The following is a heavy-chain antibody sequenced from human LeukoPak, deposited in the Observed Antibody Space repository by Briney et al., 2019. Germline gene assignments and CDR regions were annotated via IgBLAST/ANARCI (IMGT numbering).Heavy chain of an antibody. J-gene: IGHJ4*02. CDR2: IIAIFGTT. CDR1: GRTFSSYA. V-gene: IGHV1-69*05. CDR3: ARDFELESSGWFGY. Sequence: SVKLFCKASGRTFSSYAISCVRQAPGQGLEWMGEIIAIFGTTNYAQKFQGRVTITTAESTSTAYLELGRLRDEDTAVYYCARDFELESSGWFGYWGQGTLVTVSS. D-gene: IGHD6-19*01.